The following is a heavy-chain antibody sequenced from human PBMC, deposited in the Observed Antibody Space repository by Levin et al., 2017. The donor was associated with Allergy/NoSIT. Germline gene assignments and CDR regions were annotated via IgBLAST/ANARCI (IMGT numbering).Heavy chain of an antibody. J-gene: IGHJ6*02. CDR2: IITIFGTT. D-gene: IGHD6-13*01. V-gene: IGHV1-69*13. CDR1: GGTFSSYA. CDR3: ARGFRRYISSWRGQYYWDGMDV. Sequence: SVKVSCKASGGTFSSYAISWVRQAPGQGLEWMGGIITIFGTTNYAQKFQGRVAITADASSSTAYMELSSLRYDDTAIYYCARGFRRYISSWRGQYYWDGMDVWGQGTTVTVSS.